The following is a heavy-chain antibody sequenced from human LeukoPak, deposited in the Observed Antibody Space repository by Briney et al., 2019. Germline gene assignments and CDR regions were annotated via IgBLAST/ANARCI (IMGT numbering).Heavy chain of an antibody. D-gene: IGHD6-6*01. CDR3: ARGYSSSSGRPDY. J-gene: IGHJ4*02. CDR1: GGSISSYY. Sequence: PSETLSLTCTVSGGSISSYYWSWIRQPPGKGLEWIGYIYYSGSTNYNPSLKSRVTISVDTSKKQFSLKLISVTAADTAVYYCARGYSSSSGRPDYWGQGTLVTVSS. CDR2: IYYSGST. V-gene: IGHV4-59*08.